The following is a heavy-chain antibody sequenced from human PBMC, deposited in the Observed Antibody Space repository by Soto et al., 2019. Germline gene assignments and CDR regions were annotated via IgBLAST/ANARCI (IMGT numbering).Heavy chain of an antibody. D-gene: IGHD5-18*01. CDR2: INHSGST. CDR1: GGSFSGYY. CDR3: ARADIWLHY. V-gene: IGHV4-34*01. J-gene: IGHJ4*02. Sequence: SETLSLTCAVYGGSFSGYYWSWIRQPPGKGLEWIGEINHSGSTNYNPSLKSRVTISVDTSKNQFSLKLSSVTAADTAVYYCARADIWLHYWGQGTLVTVSS.